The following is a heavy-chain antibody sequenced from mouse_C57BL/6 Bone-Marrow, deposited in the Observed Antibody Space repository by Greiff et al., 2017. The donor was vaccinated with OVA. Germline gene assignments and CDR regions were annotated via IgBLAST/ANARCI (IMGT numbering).Heavy chain of an antibody. CDR1: GYTFTSYW. D-gene: IGHD3-3*01. CDR2: IDPSVSYT. CDR3: ARSRGFDY. Sequence: QVQLQQPGAELVMPGASVKLSCKASGYTFTSYWMHWVKQRPGQGLEWIGEIDPSVSYTNYNQKFKGKSTLTVDKSSSTAYMQLSSLTSEDSAVYYCARSRGFDYWGQGTTLTVSS. V-gene: IGHV1-69*01. J-gene: IGHJ2*01.